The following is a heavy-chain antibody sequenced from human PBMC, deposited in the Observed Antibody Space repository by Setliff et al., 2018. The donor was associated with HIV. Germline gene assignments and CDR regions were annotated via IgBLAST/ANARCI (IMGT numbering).Heavy chain of an antibody. D-gene: IGHD3-22*01. J-gene: IGHJ4*02. CDR2: ILSTGERT. CDR3: AKELAASGLGYFDS. V-gene: IGHV3-23*01. Sequence: GGSLRLSCAASGFAFSSHQMSWVHQAPGKGLEWVSAILSTGERTFYADSVKGRFTISRDNSKNTVYLQMNGLRAEDTAEYYCAKELAASGLGYFDSWSRGILVTVSS. CDR1: GFAFSSHQ.